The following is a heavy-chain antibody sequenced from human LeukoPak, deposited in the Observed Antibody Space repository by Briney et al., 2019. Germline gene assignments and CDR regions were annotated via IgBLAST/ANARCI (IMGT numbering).Heavy chain of an antibody. V-gene: IGHV1-8*03. J-gene: IGHJ6*03. Sequence: ASVKVSCKASGYTFTSYDINWVRQATGQGLEWMGWMNPNSGNTGYAQKFQGRVTITRNTSISTAYMELGSLRSEDTAVYYCARTLRFLEWLPAQRYYYMDVWGKGTTVTVSS. CDR3: ARTLRFLEWLPAQRYYYMDV. CDR1: GYTFTSYD. D-gene: IGHD3-3*01. CDR2: MNPNSGNT.